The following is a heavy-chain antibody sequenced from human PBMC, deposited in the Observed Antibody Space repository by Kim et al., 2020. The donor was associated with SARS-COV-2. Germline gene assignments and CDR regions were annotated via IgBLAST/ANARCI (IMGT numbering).Heavy chain of an antibody. J-gene: IGHJ4*02. CDR2: INSDGSST. Sequence: GGSLRLSCAASGFTFSSYWMHWVRQAPGKGLVWVSRINSDGSSTSYADSVKGRFTISRDNAKNTLYLQMNSLRAEDTAVYYCALLGHYCSSTSCLNFDYWGQGTLVTVSS. CDR3: ALLGHYCSSTSCLNFDY. D-gene: IGHD2-2*01. V-gene: IGHV3-74*01. CDR1: GFTFSSYW.